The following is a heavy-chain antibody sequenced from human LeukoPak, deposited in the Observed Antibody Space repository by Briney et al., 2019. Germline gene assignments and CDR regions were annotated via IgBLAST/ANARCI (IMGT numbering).Heavy chain of an antibody. CDR3: AKELFMAVRSGYMDV. V-gene: IGHV3-23*01. Sequence: HSGGSLRLSCAASGFTFSSYAMSWVRQAPGKGLEWVSAISGSGGSTYYADSVKGRFTISRDNSKNTLYLQMNSLRAEDTAVYYCAKELFMAVRSGYMDVWGKGTTVTVSS. CDR1: GFTFSSYA. CDR2: ISGSGGST. J-gene: IGHJ6*03. D-gene: IGHD6-19*01.